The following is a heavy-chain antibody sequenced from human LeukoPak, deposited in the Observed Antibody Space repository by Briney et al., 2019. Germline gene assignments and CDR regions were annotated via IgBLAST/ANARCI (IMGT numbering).Heavy chain of an antibody. CDR3: ATSYDMGWLIGY. Sequence: GGSLRLSCAASGFTFGDTWMNWVRQVSGQGLEWVANIKQDGSEKFYVASVKGRFTISRDNGKSSLYLQMNSLRAEDTALYYCATSYDMGWLIGYWGQGTLVTVSS. CDR2: IKQDGSEK. CDR1: GFTFGDTW. D-gene: IGHD3/OR15-3a*01. V-gene: IGHV3-7*03. J-gene: IGHJ4*02.